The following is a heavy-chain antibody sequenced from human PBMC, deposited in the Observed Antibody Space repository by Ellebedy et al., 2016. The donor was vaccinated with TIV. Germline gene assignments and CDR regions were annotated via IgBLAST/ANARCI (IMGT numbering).Heavy chain of an antibody. Sequence: GGSLRLSCTASGFTFSNYWMTWVRQAPGKGLEWVANIKQDGSEKYYVDSVKGRFSISRDNAKSSLYVQMNSLTDEDTAVYYCARDQWLGRAYYFDSWGQGTLVTVSS. CDR2: IKQDGSEK. D-gene: IGHD6-19*01. CDR1: GFTFSNYW. CDR3: ARDQWLGRAYYFDS. J-gene: IGHJ4*02. V-gene: IGHV3-7*01.